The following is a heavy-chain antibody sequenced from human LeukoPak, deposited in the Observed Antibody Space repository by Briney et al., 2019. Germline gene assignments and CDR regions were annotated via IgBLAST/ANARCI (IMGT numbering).Heavy chain of an antibody. J-gene: IGHJ4*02. Sequence: PSQTLSLTCAVSGGSISSGGYSWSWIRQPPGKGLEWIGYIYHSGSTYYNPSLKSRVTISVDRSKNQFSLKLSSVTAADTAVYYCAREVNNYYDSSGYYYVKAYFDYRGQGTLVTVSS. CDR3: AREVNNYYDSSGYYYVKAYFDY. CDR1: GGSISSGGYS. D-gene: IGHD3-22*01. V-gene: IGHV4-30-2*01. CDR2: IYHSGST.